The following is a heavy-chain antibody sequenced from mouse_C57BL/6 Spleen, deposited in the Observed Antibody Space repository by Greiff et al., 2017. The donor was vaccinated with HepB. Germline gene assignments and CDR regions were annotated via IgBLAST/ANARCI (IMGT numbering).Heavy chain of an antibody. CDR1: GYSFTGYY. J-gene: IGHJ4*01. D-gene: IGHD1-1*01. Sequence: EVKLQESGPELVKPGASVKISCKASGYSFTGYYMHWVKQSHGNILDWIGYIYPYNGVSSYNQKFKGKATLTVDKSSSTAYMELRSLTSEDSAVYYCARDTTVVATGAMDYWGQGTSVTVSS. CDR2: IYPYNGVS. CDR3: ARDTTVVATGAMDY. V-gene: IGHV1-31*01.